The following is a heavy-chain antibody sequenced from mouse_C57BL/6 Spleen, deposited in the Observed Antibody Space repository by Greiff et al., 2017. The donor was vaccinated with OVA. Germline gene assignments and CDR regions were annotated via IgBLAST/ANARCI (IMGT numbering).Heavy chain of an antibody. V-gene: IGHV5-9-1*02. Sequence: EVMLVESGEGLVKPGGSLKLSCAASGFTFSSYAMSWVRQTPEKRLEWVAYISSGGDYIYYADTVKGRFTISRDNARNTLYLQMSSLKSEDTAMYYCTRGGDYDDFLFDYWGQGTTLTVSS. CDR1: GFTFSSYA. CDR3: TRGGDYDDFLFDY. D-gene: IGHD2-4*01. CDR2: ISSGGDYI. J-gene: IGHJ2*01.